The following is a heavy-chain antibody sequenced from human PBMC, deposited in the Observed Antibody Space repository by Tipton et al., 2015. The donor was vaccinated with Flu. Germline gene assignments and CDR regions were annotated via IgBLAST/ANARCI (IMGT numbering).Heavy chain of an antibody. D-gene: IGHD2-21*01. V-gene: IGHV4-59*01. CDR2: VYYTGST. CDR3: ARGPPGPSIRAYYFDI. CDR1: GGSIRGYY. Sequence: TLSLTCTVSGGSIRGYYWNWIRQFPGKGVEWIGFVYYTGSTNYKSSLKSRVTISTDTSTNQVSLKMNSVIAADTAVYYCARGPPGPSIRAYYFDIWGQGALVTVSS. J-gene: IGHJ4*02.